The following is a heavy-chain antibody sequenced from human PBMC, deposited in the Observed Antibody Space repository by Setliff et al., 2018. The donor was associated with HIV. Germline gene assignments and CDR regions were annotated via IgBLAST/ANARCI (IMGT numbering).Heavy chain of an antibody. J-gene: IGHJ4*02. Sequence: GGSLRLSCAASGFTFSSYSMNWVRQAPGKGLEWVSYISSSSSTIYYADSVKGRFTISRDNAKNSLYLQMNSLRVEDTAVYYCAREGIAAAGSYSYGFGQIDYWGQGTLVTVSS. CDR1: GFTFSSYS. D-gene: IGHD6-13*01. CDR3: AREGIAAAGSYSYGFGQIDY. V-gene: IGHV3-48*01. CDR2: ISSSSSTI.